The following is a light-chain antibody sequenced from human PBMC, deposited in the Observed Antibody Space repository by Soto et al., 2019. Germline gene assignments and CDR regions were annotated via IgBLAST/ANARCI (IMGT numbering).Light chain of an antibody. CDR2: GAS. CDR3: QQYNNWPFT. V-gene: IGKV3-15*01. CDR1: QSVSSN. J-gene: IGKJ3*01. Sequence: EIVMTQSPATLSVSPGERATLSCRASQSVSSNLAWYQQKPGQAPRLLIYGASTRATGIPARFSGSGSETEVTLTISSLQSEDFAVYYCQQYNNWPFTCGPGTKVDIK.